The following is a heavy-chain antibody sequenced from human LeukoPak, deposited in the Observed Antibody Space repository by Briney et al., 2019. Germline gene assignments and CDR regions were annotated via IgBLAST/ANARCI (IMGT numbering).Heavy chain of an antibody. CDR2: ISGSGDTP. D-gene: IGHD3-16*02. CDR3: ARSRPELSFLDI. CDR1: GFTFSSYA. J-gene: IGHJ3*02. Sequence: GGSLRLSCAASGFTFSSYAMSWVRQAPGKGLEWVSGISGSGDTPYYADSVKGRFTISRDNSKNTLYLQMNSLRAEDTAVYYCARSRPELSFLDIWGQGTMVTVSS. V-gene: IGHV3-23*01.